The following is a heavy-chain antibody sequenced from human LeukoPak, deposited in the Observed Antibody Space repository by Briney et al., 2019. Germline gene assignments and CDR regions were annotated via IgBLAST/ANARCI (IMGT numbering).Heavy chain of an antibody. CDR2: ISADNHNT. J-gene: IGHJ4*02. CDR3: ARDRRGYSAYDGEGFDY. V-gene: IGHV1-18*04. D-gene: IGHD5-12*01. CDR1: GYIFANYG. Sequence: ASVKVSRKASGYIFANYGFSWVRQAPGQGLEWMGWISADNHNTKYAQKFQDRVTMTDDRSTSTVYMELRSLRSDDTAVYYCARDRRGYSAYDGEGFDYWGQGTLVTVSS.